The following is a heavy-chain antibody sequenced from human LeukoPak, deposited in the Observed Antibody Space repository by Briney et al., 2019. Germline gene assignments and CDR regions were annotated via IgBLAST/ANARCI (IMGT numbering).Heavy chain of an antibody. Sequence: GGSLRLSCAASGFTFSNYWMSWVRQAPGKGLDWVANINQDGSERYYVDSVKGRFSISRDNAKNSLYLQMNSLRAEDTAVYYCARDDFWSGYYPDYWGQGTLVPVSS. CDR2: INQDGSER. V-gene: IGHV3-7*01. D-gene: IGHD3-3*01. CDR1: GFTFSNYW. CDR3: ARDDFWSGYYPDY. J-gene: IGHJ4*02.